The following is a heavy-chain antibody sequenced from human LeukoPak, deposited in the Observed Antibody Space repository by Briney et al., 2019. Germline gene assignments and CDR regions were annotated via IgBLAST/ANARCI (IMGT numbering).Heavy chain of an antibody. CDR2: ITGSGGST. CDR3: ARDERLLSFLK. J-gene: IGHJ4*02. V-gene: IGHV3-23*01. D-gene: IGHD3-3*01. CDR1: GFTLSSYG. Sequence: GGSLRLSCAASGFTLSSYGMSWVRQAPGKGLEWVSGITGSGGSTYYADSVKGRFTISRDNSKNTLYLQMNSLRAEDTAIYYCARDERLLSFLKWGQGTLVTVSS.